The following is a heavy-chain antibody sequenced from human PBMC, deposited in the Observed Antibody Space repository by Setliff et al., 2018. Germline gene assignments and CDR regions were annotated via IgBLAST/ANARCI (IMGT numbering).Heavy chain of an antibody. J-gene: IGHJ4*02. CDR3: ARPATVAMGDYYFDS. CDR1: GYTFTDFY. V-gene: IGHV1-2*02. D-gene: IGHD2-21*02. Sequence: ASVKVSCKTSGYTFTDFYIQWVRQAPGQGLEWMGWINPYTGDTDYAPKFQGRVTVTRDTSVTTAYMELRSLGSDDTAIYYCARPATVAMGDYYFDSWGQGTLVTVSS. CDR2: INPYTGDT.